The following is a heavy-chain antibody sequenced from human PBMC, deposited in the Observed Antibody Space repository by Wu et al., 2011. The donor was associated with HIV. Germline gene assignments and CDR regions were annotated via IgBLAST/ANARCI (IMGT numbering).Heavy chain of an antibody. J-gene: IGHJ4*02. CDR2: INPNSGGT. CDR3: ARDPSGGVDS. CDR1: GYNIAGYY. D-gene: IGHD3-10*01. Sequence: QVQLVQSGAEVKKPGASVKVSCRASGYNIAGYYIHWVRQAPGQGLEWMGWINPNSGGTNYAQKFQGRVTMTWDTSISTAYMELSRLRSDDTAVYYCARDPSGGVDSWGQGTLVTVSS. V-gene: IGHV1-2*02.